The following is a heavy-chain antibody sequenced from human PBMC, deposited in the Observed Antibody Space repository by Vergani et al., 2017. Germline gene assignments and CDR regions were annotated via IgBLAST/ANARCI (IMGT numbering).Heavy chain of an antibody. Sequence: QVQLQESGPGLVKPSETLSLTCTVSGDSVISTDYHGGWIRQPPGKGLEWIGSMDYSWSTSYNPSLESRISISFETPKNQFSLRLTSVTAADTAVYYCASKRGACRAAYCHSYDFWGPGTLVGVSS. J-gene: IGHJ4*02. CDR2: MDYSWST. CDR3: ASKRGACRAAYCHSYDF. D-gene: IGHD2-15*01. CDR1: GDSVISTDYH. V-gene: IGHV4-39*01.